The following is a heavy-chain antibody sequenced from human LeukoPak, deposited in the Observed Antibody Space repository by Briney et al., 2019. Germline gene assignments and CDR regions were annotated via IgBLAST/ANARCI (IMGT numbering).Heavy chain of an antibody. J-gene: IGHJ4*02. Sequence: PGGSLRLSCAASGFTVSSNYMSWVRQAPGKGLEWVSVIYSGGSTYYADSVKGRFTISRDNSKNTLYLQMNSLRAEDTAVYYCSPVVDSSGSHFDYWGQGTLVAVSS. CDR3: SPVVDSSGSHFDY. CDR2: IYSGGST. D-gene: IGHD3-22*01. V-gene: IGHV3-66*02. CDR1: GFTVSSNY.